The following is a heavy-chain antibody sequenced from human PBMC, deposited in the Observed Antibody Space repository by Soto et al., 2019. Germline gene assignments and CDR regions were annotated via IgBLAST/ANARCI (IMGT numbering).Heavy chain of an antibody. CDR3: ARAWVVVTAPDY. CDR2: INAGNGNT. J-gene: IGHJ4*02. CDR1: GYTLTSYA. D-gene: IGHD2-21*02. V-gene: IGHV1-3*01. Sequence: ASVKVSCKDSGYTLTSYAMHWVRQAPGQRLEWMGWINAGNGNTKYSQKFQGRVTITRDTSASTAYMELSSLRSEDTAVYYCARAWVVVTAPDYWGQGTLVTVSS.